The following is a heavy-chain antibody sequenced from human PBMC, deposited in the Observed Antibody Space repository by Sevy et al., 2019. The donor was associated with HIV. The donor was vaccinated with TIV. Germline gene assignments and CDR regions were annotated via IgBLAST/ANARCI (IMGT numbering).Heavy chain of an antibody. V-gene: IGHV3-30*04. J-gene: IGHJ1*01. D-gene: IGHD1-26*01. Sequence: GGSLRLSCTVSGFIFSNFAMHWVRQAPGKGLEWVAVTSYDGRHKYYADSVKGRFTVSRDNSRNILSLEMSSLTRDATAVYYCARGENDDEFFHYWGQGTLVTVSS. CDR2: TSYDGRHK. CDR1: GFIFSNFA. CDR3: ARGENDDEFFHY.